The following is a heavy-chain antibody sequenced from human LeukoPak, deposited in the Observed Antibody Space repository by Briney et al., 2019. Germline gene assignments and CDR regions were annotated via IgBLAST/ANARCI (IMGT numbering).Heavy chain of an antibody. V-gene: IGHV3-53*01. CDR3: ARDRDYYYGMDV. CDR2: IYSGGST. J-gene: IGHJ6*02. CDR1: GFTVSSNY. D-gene: IGHD3-10*01. Sequence: GGSLRLSCAASGFTVSSNYMSWVRQAPGKGLEWVSVIYSGGSTYYADSVKGRFTISRDNSKNTVYLQMNSLRAEDTAVYYCARDRDYYYGMDVWGQGTTVTVSS.